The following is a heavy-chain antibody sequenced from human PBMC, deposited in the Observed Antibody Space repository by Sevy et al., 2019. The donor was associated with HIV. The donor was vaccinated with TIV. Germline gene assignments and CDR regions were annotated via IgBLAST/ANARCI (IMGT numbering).Heavy chain of an antibody. CDR2: ISAYNGNT. Sequence: ASVKVSCKASGYTFTSYGISWVRQAPGQGLEGMGWISAYNGNTNYAQKLQGRVTMTTDTSTSTAYMELRSLRSDDTAVYYCARRPYYYYYMDVWGKGTTVTVSS. V-gene: IGHV1-18*04. CDR1: GYTFTSYG. CDR3: ARRPYYYYYMDV. J-gene: IGHJ6*03.